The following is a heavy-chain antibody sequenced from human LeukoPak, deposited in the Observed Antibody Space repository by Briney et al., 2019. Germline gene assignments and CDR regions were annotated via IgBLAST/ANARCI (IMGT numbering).Heavy chain of an antibody. D-gene: IGHD2/OR15-2a*01. Sequence: SETLSLTCTVSGASISSYYWSWIRQPPGKGLEWIGYIYYSGSTNYNPSLKSRVTMSIDTSKSQFSLKLSSVTAADTAVYYCARGEYAADSWGPGTLVTVSS. CDR1: GASISSYY. J-gene: IGHJ5*01. V-gene: IGHV4-59*01. CDR3: ARGEYAADS. CDR2: IYYSGST.